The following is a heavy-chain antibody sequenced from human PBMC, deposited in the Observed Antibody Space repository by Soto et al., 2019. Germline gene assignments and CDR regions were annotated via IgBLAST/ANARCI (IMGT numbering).Heavy chain of an antibody. CDR2: ISGYNGNT. CDR3: ARVDSYDSSGYYGY. V-gene: IGHV1-18*04. Sequence: QVQLVQSGAEVKKPGASVKVSCKASGYTFTIYGISWVRQAPGQGLEWMGWISGYNGNTDYAQNLQDRVTLTTDASTSSVYMELRSLRSDDTAVYYWARVDSYDSSGYYGYWGQGTLITVSS. D-gene: IGHD3-22*01. CDR1: GYTFTIYG. J-gene: IGHJ4*02.